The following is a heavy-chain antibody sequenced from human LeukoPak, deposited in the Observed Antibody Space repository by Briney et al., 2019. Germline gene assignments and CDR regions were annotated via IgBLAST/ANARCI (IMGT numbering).Heavy chain of an antibody. V-gene: IGHV1-8*02. Sequence: ASVKVSCKASGYTFTSYYMHWVRQAPGQGLEWMGWMNPNSGNTGYAQKFQGRVTMTRNTSISTAYMELSSLRSEDTAVYYCARGGRSSGWYGAHDAFDIWGQGTMVTVSS. J-gene: IGHJ3*02. CDR2: MNPNSGNT. D-gene: IGHD6-19*01. CDR1: GYTFTSYY. CDR3: ARGGRSSGWYGAHDAFDI.